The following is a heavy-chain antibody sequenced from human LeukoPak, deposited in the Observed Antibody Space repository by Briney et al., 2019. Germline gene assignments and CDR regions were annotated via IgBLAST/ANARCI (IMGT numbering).Heavy chain of an antibody. CDR1: GGSISSYY. D-gene: IGHD1-26*01. CDR3: AGRTWDSSLDAFDI. CDR2: IYYSGST. Sequence: SETLSLTCTVSGGSISSYYWSWIRQPPGKGLEWIGYIYYSGSTNYNPSLKSRVTISVDTSKNQFSLRLSSVTAADTAVYYCAGRTWDSSLDAFDIWGQGTMVTVSS. J-gene: IGHJ3*02. V-gene: IGHV4-59*12.